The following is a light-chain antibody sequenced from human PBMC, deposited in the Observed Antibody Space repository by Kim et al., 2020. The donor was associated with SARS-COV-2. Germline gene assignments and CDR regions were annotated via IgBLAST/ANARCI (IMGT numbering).Light chain of an antibody. V-gene: IGLV2-11*01. CDR3: CSYAGSYTYWV. CDR2: DVS. J-gene: IGLJ3*02. Sequence: QYVTISCTGTSSDVGGYNYVSWYQQHPGKAPKLMIYDVSKRPSGVPDRFSGSKSGNTASLTISGLQAEDEADYYCCSYAGSYTYWVFGGGTQLTVL. CDR1: SSDVGGYNY.